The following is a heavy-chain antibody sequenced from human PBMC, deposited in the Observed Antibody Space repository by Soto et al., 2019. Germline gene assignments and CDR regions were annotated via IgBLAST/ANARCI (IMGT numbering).Heavy chain of an antibody. CDR1: GYTYTGYY. V-gene: IGHV1-24*01. Sequence: GASVKVSCKASGYTYTGYYMHWVRQAPGQGLEWMGGFDPEDGETIYAQKFQGRVTMTEDTSTDTAYMELSSLRSEDTAVYYCATAYGEPRKGGFDYWGQGTLVTVSS. CDR3: ATAYGEPRKGGFDY. J-gene: IGHJ4*02. D-gene: IGHD3-10*01. CDR2: FDPEDGET.